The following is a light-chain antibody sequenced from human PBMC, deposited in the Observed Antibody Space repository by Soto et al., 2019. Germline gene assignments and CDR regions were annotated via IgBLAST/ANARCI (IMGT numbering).Light chain of an antibody. CDR2: SND. CDR1: SSNIGTNT. J-gene: IGLJ3*02. Sequence: QSVLTQPPSASGTPGQRVSISCSGGSSNIGTNTVNWYQHLPGTAPKLLIFSNDERPSGVPDRFSGSKSGTSASLAISGLQSDDEADYYCATWDDSRSGRVFGGGTKVTVL. V-gene: IGLV1-44*01. CDR3: ATWDDSRSGRV.